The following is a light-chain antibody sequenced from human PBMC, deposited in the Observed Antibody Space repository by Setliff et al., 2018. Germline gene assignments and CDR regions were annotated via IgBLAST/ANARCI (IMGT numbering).Light chain of an antibody. CDR1: SSDVGRYNY. CDR3: CSYAGSYTVL. CDR2: DVS. J-gene: IGLJ2*01. Sequence: QSALAQPRSVSGSPGQSVTISCTGASSDVGRYNYVSWYQQHPGKAPKLMIYDVSKRPSGVPDRFSGSKSGNTASLTISGLQAEDEADYYCCSYAGSYTVLFGVGTKVTVL. V-gene: IGLV2-11*01.